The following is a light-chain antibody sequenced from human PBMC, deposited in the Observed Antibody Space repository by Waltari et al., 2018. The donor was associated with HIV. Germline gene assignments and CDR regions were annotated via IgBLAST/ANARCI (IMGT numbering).Light chain of an antibody. V-gene: IGLV1-40*02. CDR3: QSDDSSRGGAYV. J-gene: IGLJ1*01. CDR2: GDD. Sequence: QSVLTQPPSVSGAPGQRVTISCSNVGALYDVNWYQQLPAAAPKLLIYGDDNRPAGVLDRFSGSKSGTSASLAITGLQPEDEADYYCQSDDSSRGGAYVFGTGTKVTV. CDR1: NVGALYD.